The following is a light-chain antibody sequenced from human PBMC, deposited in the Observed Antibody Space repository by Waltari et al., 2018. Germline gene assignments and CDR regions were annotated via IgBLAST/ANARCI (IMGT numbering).Light chain of an antibody. CDR2: GAT. J-gene: IGKJ1*01. CDR3: QHYLRLPVT. CDR1: QSVSRP. Sequence: EIVLTQSPGTLSLSLGESATVSCRASQSVSRPLAWYQQNPGQAPRLLIYGATTRATGIPDRFSGSGSGTDFSLTISRLEPDDFAVYFCQHYLRLPVTFGQGTTVEI. V-gene: IGKV3-20*01.